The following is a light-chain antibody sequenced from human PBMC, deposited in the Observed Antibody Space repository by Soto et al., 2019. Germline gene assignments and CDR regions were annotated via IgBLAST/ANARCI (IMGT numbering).Light chain of an antibody. CDR2: GAS. CDR1: QSVSSSY. Sequence: EIVLTQSPCTLSLSPGERATLSCRASQSVSSSYLAWYQQKPGQAPRLLLYGASSRATGIPDRFSGSGSGTDFTLTISRLEPEDFAVYYCQQYGSSPSITFGQGTRLEI. J-gene: IGKJ5*01. CDR3: QQYGSSPSIT. V-gene: IGKV3-20*01.